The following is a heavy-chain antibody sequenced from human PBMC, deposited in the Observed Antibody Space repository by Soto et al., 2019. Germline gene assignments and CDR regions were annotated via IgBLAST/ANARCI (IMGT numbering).Heavy chain of an antibody. D-gene: IGHD2-8*01. CDR1: GYTFTSYG. V-gene: IGHV1-18*04. J-gene: IGHJ6*02. CDR2: ISAYNGNT. Sequence: ASVKVSCTASGYTFTSYGISWVRQAPGQGLEWMGWISAYNGNTNYAQKLQGRVTMTTDTSTSTAYMELRSLRSDDTAVYCCARDRFGRWSYGVCHLRRVDVRGQ. CDR3: ARDRFGRWSYGVCHLRRVDV.